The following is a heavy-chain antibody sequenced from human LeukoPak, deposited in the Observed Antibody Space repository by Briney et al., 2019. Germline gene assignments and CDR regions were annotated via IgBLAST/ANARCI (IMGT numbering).Heavy chain of an antibody. J-gene: IGHJ4*02. CDR2: INYSGNT. CDR3: ARESSATDY. V-gene: IGHV4-39*02. Sequence: KPLEPLSLTCIVSGGSFSSSSYYWGWIRQSPGKGLEWIGRINYSGNTYYNPSLKSRITISVDTSKNQFSLKLSSVTAADTSLYYCARESSATDYWGQGTLVTVSS. CDR1: GGSFSSSSYY. D-gene: IGHD6-19*01.